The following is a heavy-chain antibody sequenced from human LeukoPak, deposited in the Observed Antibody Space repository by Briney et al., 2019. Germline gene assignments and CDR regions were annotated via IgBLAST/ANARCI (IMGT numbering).Heavy chain of an antibody. CDR1: GFTFSSYG. V-gene: IGHV3-30*18. CDR3: AKAMVRGVSLGY. CDR2: ISYDGSNK. D-gene: IGHD3-10*01. J-gene: IGHJ4*02. Sequence: GGSLRLSCAASGFTFSSYGMHWVRQAPGKGLEWVAVISYDGSNKYYADSVKGRFTISRDNSKNSLYLQMNSLRAEDTAVYYCAKAMVRGVSLGYWGQGTLVTVSS.